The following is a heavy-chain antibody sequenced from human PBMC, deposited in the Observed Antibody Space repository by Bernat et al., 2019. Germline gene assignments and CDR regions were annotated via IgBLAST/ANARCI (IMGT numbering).Heavy chain of an antibody. CDR1: GGSFSGYY. J-gene: IGHJ4*02. V-gene: IGHV4-34*01. CDR3: ALSIAAAAIDY. Sequence: QLQLQESGPGLLKPSETLSLICAVYGGSFSGYYWSWIRQPPGKGLEWIGEINHSGSTNYNPSLKSRVTISVDTSENQFSLKLSSVTAADTAVYYCALSIAAAAIDYWGQGTLVTVSS. D-gene: IGHD6-13*01. CDR2: INHSGST.